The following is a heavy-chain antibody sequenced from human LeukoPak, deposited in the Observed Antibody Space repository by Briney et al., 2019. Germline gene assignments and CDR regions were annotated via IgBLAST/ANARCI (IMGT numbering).Heavy chain of an antibody. CDR3: ARGGCSGGSCYDY. CDR2: INHSGST. CDR1: GDSISSGNW. V-gene: IGHV4-4*02. D-gene: IGHD2-15*01. J-gene: IGHJ4*02. Sequence: PSETLSLTCAVSGDSISSGNWWSWVRQPPGQGLEWIGEINHSGSTNYNPSLKSRVTISVDTSKNQFSLKLSSVTAADTAVYYCARGGCSGGSCYDYWGQGTLVTVSS.